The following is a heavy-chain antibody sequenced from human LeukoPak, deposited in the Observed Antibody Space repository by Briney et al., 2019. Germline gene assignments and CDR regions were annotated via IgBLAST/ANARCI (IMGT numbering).Heavy chain of an antibody. CDR1: GFTFSSYG. J-gene: IGHJ4*02. CDR2: IRYDGSNK. D-gene: IGHD3-10*01. Sequence: TGGSLRLSCAASGFTFSSYGMHWVRQAPGKELEWVAFIRYDGSNKYYADSVKGRFTISRDNSKNTLYLQMNSLRAEDTAVYYCAGYGSGSYYTSDYWGQGTLVTVSS. CDR3: AGYGSGSYYTSDY. V-gene: IGHV3-30*02.